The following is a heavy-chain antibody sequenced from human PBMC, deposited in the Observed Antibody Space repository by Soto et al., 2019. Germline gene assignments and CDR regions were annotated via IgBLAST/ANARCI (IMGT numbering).Heavy chain of an antibody. CDR1: GFTFSSYA. CDR2: ISGSGGST. D-gene: IGHD3-16*01. CDR3: AKEIGVEDDYVWGGTEAFDI. Sequence: GGSLRLSCAASGFTFSSYAMSWVRQAPGKGLEWVSAISGSGGSTYYADSVKGRFTISRDNSKNTLYLQMNSLRAEDTAVYYCAKEIGVEDDYVWGGTEAFDIWGQGTMVTVSS. V-gene: IGHV3-23*01. J-gene: IGHJ3*02.